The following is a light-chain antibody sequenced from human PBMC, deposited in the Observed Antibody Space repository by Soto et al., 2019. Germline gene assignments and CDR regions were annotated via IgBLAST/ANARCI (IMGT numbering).Light chain of an antibody. J-gene: IGKJ1*01. V-gene: IGKV1-39*01. CDR3: QQSYSTPKT. Sequence: EIQMTQSPSSSSASVQASFTIPCLASQSICSYLNWYLQKPGKAPKLLIYAASSLQSGVPSRFSGSGSGTDFTLTISSLQPEDFATYYCQQSYSTPKTFGQGTKVDIK. CDR2: AAS. CDR1: QSICSY.